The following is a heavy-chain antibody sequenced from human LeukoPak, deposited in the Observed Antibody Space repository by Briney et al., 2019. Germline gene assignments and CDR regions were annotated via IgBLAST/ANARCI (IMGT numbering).Heavy chain of an antibody. D-gene: IGHD2-15*01. CDR1: GGSISSGGYY. J-gene: IGHJ5*02. Sequence: SETLSLTCTVSGGSISSGGYYWSWIRQHPGKGLEWIGYIYYSGSTYYNPSLKSRVTISVDTSKNQFSLKLSSVTAADTAVYYCARDPCSGGSCHSGSWGQGTLVTVSS. CDR3: ARDPCSGGSCHSGS. CDR2: IYYSGST. V-gene: IGHV4-31*03.